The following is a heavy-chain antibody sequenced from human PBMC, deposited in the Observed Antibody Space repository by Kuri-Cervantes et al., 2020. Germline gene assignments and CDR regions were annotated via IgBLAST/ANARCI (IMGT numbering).Heavy chain of an antibody. V-gene: IGHV3-30*03. J-gene: IGHJ3*02. CDR3: SILSPGTTWAFDI. CDR1: GFTFSSHG. CDR2: ISYDGSNK. D-gene: IGHD1-7*01. Sequence: GGSLRLSCAASGFTFSSHGMHWVRQAPGKGLEWVAVISYDGSNKYYADSVKGRFTISRDNSKNTLYLQMSSLRAEGTAVYYCSILSPGTTWAFDIWGQGTMVTVSS.